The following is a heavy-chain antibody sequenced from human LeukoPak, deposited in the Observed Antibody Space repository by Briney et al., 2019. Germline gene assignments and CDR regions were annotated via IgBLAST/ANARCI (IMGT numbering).Heavy chain of an antibody. Sequence: ASVKVSCKASGYTFTSYDINWVRQATGQGLEWVGWMNPNSGNTDYAQKFQGRVTMTRNTSISTAYMELSSLRSEDTAVYYCARVLRYFDSSLGYWGQGTPVTASS. CDR3: ARVLRYFDSSLGY. CDR2: MNPNSGNT. V-gene: IGHV1-8*01. D-gene: IGHD3-9*01. CDR1: GYTFTSYD. J-gene: IGHJ4*02.